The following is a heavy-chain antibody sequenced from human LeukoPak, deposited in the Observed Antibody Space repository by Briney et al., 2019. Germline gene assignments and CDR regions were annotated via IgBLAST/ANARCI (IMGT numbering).Heavy chain of an antibody. J-gene: IGHJ4*02. CDR1: GYSISSGYY. D-gene: IGHD2-2*01. Sequence: SETLSLTCTVSGYSISSGYYWGWIRQPPGKGLEWIGSIYHSGSTYYNPSLKSRVTISVDTSKNQFSLKLSSVTAADTAVYYCARAPAGRQMINWGQGTLVTVSS. V-gene: IGHV4-38-2*02. CDR2: IYHSGST. CDR3: ARAPAGRQMIN.